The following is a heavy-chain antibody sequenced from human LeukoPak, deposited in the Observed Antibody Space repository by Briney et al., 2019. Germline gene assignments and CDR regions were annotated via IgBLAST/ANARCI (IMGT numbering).Heavy chain of an antibody. CDR2: INLDGSST. D-gene: IGHD3-16*01. CDR3: ARDWGVDS. V-gene: IGHV3-74*01. Sequence: GGSLRLSCAASGFTFSSYWMHWVRQAPGKGLVRVSRINLDGSSTSYADSVKGRFTMSRDNAKNTLYLQMNSLRAEDTAVYYCARDWGVDSWGQGTLVTVSS. J-gene: IGHJ4*02. CDR1: GFTFSSYW.